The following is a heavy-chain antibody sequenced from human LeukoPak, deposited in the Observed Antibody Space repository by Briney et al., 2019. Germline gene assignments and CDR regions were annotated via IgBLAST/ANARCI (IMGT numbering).Heavy chain of an antibody. D-gene: IGHD3-22*01. CDR2: IYTSGST. Sequence: SETLSLTCTVSGGSISSYYWSWIGQHPGKGLEGIGYIYTSGSTNYNPSLKSRVTISVDTSKNQFSLKLSSVTAADTAVYYCARHAPIYYDSSGYPGFDYWGQGTLVTVSS. V-gene: IGHV4-4*09. J-gene: IGHJ4*02. CDR1: GGSISSYY. CDR3: ARHAPIYYDSSGYPGFDY.